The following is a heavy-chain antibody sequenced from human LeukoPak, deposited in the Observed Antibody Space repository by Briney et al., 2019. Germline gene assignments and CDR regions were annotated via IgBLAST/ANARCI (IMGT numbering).Heavy chain of an antibody. CDR1: GFTLSSYW. Sequence: GGSLRLSCAASGFTLSSYWMHWVRQAPGKGLEWVALISYDGGNKNYADSVRGRFTISRDNSKNTLYLQMNSLRAEDTAVYYCAKDSSSTWFGGDSKWGQGTLVTVSS. J-gene: IGHJ4*02. D-gene: IGHD3-10*01. CDR3: AKDSSSTWFGGDSK. CDR2: ISYDGGNK. V-gene: IGHV3-30*18.